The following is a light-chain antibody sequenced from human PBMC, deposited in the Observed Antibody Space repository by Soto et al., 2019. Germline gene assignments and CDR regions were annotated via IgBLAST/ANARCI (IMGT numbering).Light chain of an antibody. Sequence: QSALTQPRSVSGSPGQSVTISCTGTSSDFGGYNYVSWYQRHPGKAPKLMLYDVNKRPSGVPDRFSGSKSGNTASLTISGLQAEDEADYYCCSYAGSYTWVFGGGTKLTVL. J-gene: IGLJ2*01. CDR3: CSYAGSYTWV. CDR2: DVN. CDR1: SSDFGGYNY. V-gene: IGLV2-11*01.